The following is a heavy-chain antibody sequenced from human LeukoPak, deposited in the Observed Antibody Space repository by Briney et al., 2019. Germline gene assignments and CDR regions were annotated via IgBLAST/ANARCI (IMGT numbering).Heavy chain of an antibody. CDR3: ARDSSAGRFPFDY. V-gene: IGHV3-30*03. CDR2: VSYDGSSI. D-gene: IGHD6-13*01. Sequence: GGSLRLSCAGSGFTFSTYGMHWVRQAPGKGLEWVAVVSYDGSSIYYADSVKGRFTISRDNAKNSLSLQMTSLRDEDTAVYYCARDSSAGRFPFDYWGQGTLVTVSS. CDR1: GFTFSTYG. J-gene: IGHJ4*02.